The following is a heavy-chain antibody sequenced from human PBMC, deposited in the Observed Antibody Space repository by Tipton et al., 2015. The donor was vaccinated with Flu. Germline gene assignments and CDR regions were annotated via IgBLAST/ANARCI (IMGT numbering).Heavy chain of an antibody. Sequence: TLSLTCTVSGGSISSYYWTWIRQPPGKGLEWIGYVFYSGNTNYNPSLKSRVTISVDTSKNQFSLKLSSVTAADTAVYYCARGGTWVGYCSLWGQGTLVTVSS. V-gene: IGHV4-59*01. CDR2: VFYSGNT. J-gene: IGHJ4*02. D-gene: IGHD2-15*01. CDR3: ARGGTWVGYCSL. CDR1: GGSISSYY.